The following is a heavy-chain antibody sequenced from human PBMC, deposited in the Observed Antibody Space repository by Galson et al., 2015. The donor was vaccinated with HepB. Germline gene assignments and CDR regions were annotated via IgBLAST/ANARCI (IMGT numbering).Heavy chain of an antibody. V-gene: IGHV3-33*01. CDR3: ALRYSSSDDY. CDR2: IWYDGSNK. Sequence: SLRLSCAASGFTFSSYGMHWVRQAPGKGLEWVAVIWYDGSNKYYADSVKGRFTISRDNSENTLYLQMNSLRAEDTAVYYCALRYSSSDDYWGQGTLVTVSS. J-gene: IGHJ4*02. D-gene: IGHD6-6*01. CDR1: GFTFSSYG.